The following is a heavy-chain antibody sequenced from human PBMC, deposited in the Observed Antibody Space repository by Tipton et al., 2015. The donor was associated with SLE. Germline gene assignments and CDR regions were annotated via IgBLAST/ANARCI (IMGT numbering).Heavy chain of an antibody. D-gene: IGHD6-13*01. CDR2: IYHSGST. V-gene: IGHV4-59*01. CDR3: ARVVYSFSDAFDI. CDR1: GGSISGYY. J-gene: IGHJ3*02. Sequence: GLVKPSETLSLTCTVSGGSISGYYWSWIRQPPGKGLEWIGFIYHSGSTYYNPSLESRVTISQDRSKNQFSLKLTSLTAADTAVYYCARVVYSFSDAFDIWGQGTLVTVSS.